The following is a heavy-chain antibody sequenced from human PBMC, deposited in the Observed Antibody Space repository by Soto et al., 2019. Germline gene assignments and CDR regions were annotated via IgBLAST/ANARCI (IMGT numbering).Heavy chain of an antibody. CDR2: IYYSGNT. Sequence: SETLSLTCTVSGASISTGGYYWSWIRQHPGKGLEWIGFIYYSGNTYYNPSLKSRSTISVDRSKNQFSLKLSSVTVADTAVYYCARATGTTDYNYYAMDVWGQGTTVTVSS. CDR1: GASISTGGYY. J-gene: IGHJ6*02. D-gene: IGHD1-1*01. CDR3: ARATGTTDYNYYAMDV. V-gene: IGHV4-31*03.